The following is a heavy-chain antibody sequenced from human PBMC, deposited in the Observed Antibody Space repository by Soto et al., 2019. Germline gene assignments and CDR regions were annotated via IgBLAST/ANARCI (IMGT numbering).Heavy chain of an antibody. CDR2: IIPIFGTA. D-gene: IGHD1-7*01. CDR1: GGTFSSYA. V-gene: IGHV1-69*01. CDR3: ARDDPTGTTIHYYYYYGMDV. J-gene: IGHJ6*02. Sequence: QVQLVQSGAEVKKPGSSVHVSCKASGGTFSSYAISWVRQAPGQGLEWMGGIIPIFGTANYAQKFQGRVTITADESTSTAYMELSSLRSEDTAVYYCARDDPTGTTIHYYYYYGMDVWGQGTTVTVSS.